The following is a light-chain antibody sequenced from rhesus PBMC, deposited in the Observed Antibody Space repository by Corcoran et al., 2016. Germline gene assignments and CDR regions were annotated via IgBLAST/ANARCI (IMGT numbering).Light chain of an antibody. Sequence: QVILTQSPATLSLSPGERATLSCRASQSVSTYFAWYHPKSGQAPRLPINGASTRATGIPDRCSGSGSGTDFPPTISSMEPENVGVYHCYQRNNGCTFSQGTEVEIK. CDR2: GAS. J-gene: IGKJ2*01. CDR1: QSVSTY. CDR3: YQRNNGCT. V-gene: IGKV3-10*01.